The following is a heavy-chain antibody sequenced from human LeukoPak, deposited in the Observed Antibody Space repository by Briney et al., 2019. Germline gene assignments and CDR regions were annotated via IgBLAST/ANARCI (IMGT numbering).Heavy chain of an antibody. Sequence: PSETLSLTCTVSGGSISSYYWSWVRQPPGKGLEWIGYIYYSGSTNYNPSLKSRVTISVDTSKNQFSLKLSSVTAADTAVYYCARHVRGASNAFDICGQGTMVTVSS. CDR2: IYYSGST. D-gene: IGHD1-26*01. CDR3: ARHVRGASNAFDI. J-gene: IGHJ3*02. V-gene: IGHV4-59*08. CDR1: GGSISSYY.